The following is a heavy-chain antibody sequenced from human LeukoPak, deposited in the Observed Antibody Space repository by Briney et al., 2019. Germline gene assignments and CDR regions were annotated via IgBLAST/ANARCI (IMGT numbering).Heavy chain of an antibody. CDR2: ISGSGGST. J-gene: IGHJ4*02. CDR1: GFTFSSYW. D-gene: IGHD3-3*01. V-gene: IGHV3-23*01. Sequence: GGSLRLSCAVSGFTFSSYWMSWVRQAPGKGLEWVSAISGSGGSTYYADSVKGRFTISRDNSKNTLYLQMNSLRAEDTAVYYCAKGPSLRFLDYWGQGTLVTVSS. CDR3: AKGPSLRFLDY.